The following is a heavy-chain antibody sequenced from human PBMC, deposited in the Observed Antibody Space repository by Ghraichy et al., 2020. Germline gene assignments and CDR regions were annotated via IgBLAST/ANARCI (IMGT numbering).Heavy chain of an antibody. Sequence: GESLNISCKGSGYSFTSYWIGWVRQMPGKGLEWMGIIYPGDSDTRYSPSFQGQVTISADKSISTAYLQWSSLKASDTAMYYCARQGQIDYDSSGYYYEIDYWGQGTLVTVSS. V-gene: IGHV5-51*01. CDR3: ARQGQIDYDSSGYYYEIDY. J-gene: IGHJ4*02. D-gene: IGHD3-22*01. CDR1: GYSFTSYW. CDR2: IYPGDSDT.